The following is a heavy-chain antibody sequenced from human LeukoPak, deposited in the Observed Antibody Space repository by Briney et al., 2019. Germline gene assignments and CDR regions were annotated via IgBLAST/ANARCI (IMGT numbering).Heavy chain of an antibody. D-gene: IGHD4-23*01. CDR2: IWYDGSNK. CDR3: AKVLAVTSYGAKSIFDH. V-gene: IGHV3-30*02. Sequence: GGSLRLSCAASGFTFSNYGMHWVRQAPGKGLEWVAFIWYDGSNKYYADSVKGRFTISRDNSKNTVYLQMNSLRAEDTAVYYCAKVLAVTSYGAKSIFDHWGQGTLVTVSS. J-gene: IGHJ4*02. CDR1: GFTFSNYG.